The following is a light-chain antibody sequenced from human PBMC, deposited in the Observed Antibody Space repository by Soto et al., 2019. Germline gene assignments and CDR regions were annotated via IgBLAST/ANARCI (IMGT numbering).Light chain of an antibody. Sequence: AIQLTQSPSSLSASVGDRVTITCRASQGISSAFAWYQQKPGKVPKLLIYDASSLESGVPSRFTGSGSGTDFTLTISSLQPEYFATYYCQQFDTYPLTFGQGTRLEIK. V-gene: IGKV1-13*02. CDR3: QQFDTYPLT. CDR1: QGISSA. J-gene: IGKJ5*01. CDR2: DAS.